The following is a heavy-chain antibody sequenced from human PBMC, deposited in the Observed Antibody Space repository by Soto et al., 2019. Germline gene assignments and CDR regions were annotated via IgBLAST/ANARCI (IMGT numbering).Heavy chain of an antibody. J-gene: IGHJ4*02. CDR2: VSGSGGTT. Sequence: GGSLRLSCAASEFTFSSYAMSWVRQAPGKGLEWVSGVSGSGGTTYYADSVKGRFTISRDNSKNTLYLQMNSLRAEDTAVYYCAKDWVSVRGVICMFDYWGQGTLVTVSS. CDR1: EFTFSSYA. D-gene: IGHD3-10*01. V-gene: IGHV3-23*01. CDR3: AKDWVSVRGVICMFDY.